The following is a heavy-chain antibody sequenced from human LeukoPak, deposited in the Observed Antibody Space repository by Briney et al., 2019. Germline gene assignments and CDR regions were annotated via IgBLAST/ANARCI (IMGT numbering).Heavy chain of an antibody. D-gene: IGHD2-8*01. CDR3: SRENGAFSPFGY. Sequence: SETLSLTCSVSGGSVSSGNNYWNWIRQPPGKGLEWIGYMYYSGSTHYNPSLRSRVTISVDKSKNHLSLNLTSVTAADTAVYYCSRENGAFSPFGYWGQGTLVTVPS. CDR2: MYYSGST. J-gene: IGHJ4*02. CDR1: GGSVSSGNNY. V-gene: IGHV4-61*03.